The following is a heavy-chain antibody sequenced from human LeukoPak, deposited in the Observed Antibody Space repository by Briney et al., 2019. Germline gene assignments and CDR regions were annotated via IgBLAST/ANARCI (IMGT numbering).Heavy chain of an antibody. Sequence: PGVSLRLSCATSGFTFSQFGMTWVRQPPGKGLEWVASFDGNAHGTYFADSVKGRCTISSDNSKNTVHLQMNSLRADDTAIYYCAKARIIGVGWAQFDSWGQGSLVTVSS. CDR3: AKARIIGVGWAQFDS. J-gene: IGHJ4*02. CDR1: GFTFSQFG. CDR2: FDGNAHGT. V-gene: IGHV3-23*01. D-gene: IGHD2-21*01.